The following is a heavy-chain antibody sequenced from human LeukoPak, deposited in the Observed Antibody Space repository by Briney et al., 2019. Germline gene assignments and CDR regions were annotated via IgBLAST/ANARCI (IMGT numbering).Heavy chain of an antibody. Sequence: PGGSLRLSCAASGFTFDDYAMHWVRQAPGKGLEWVSLISWDGGSTYYADSVKGRFTISRDNSKNSLYLQMNSLRAEDTALYYCAKGNYYDSSGRPDYWGQGTLVTVSS. CDR3: AKGNYYDSSGRPDY. CDR2: ISWDGGST. J-gene: IGHJ4*02. CDR1: GFTFDDYA. D-gene: IGHD3-22*01. V-gene: IGHV3-43D*03.